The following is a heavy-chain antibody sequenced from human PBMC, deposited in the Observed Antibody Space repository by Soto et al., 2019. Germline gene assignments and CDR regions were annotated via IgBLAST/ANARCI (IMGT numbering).Heavy chain of an antibody. CDR2: IAYDGTNK. CDR1: GFTFGSYG. Sequence: QVQLVESGGGVVQPGRSLRLSCVGSGFTFGSYGMHWVRQAPGKGLEWVAVIAYDGTNKYYTDSVKGRFTIYRDNSKNSFFLQMNSLTAEDTAMYYCEPVPRYPVPPPADSWGKGTLVTVSS. D-gene: IGHD2-2*02. CDR3: EPVPRYPVPPPADS. J-gene: IGHJ5*01. V-gene: IGHV3-30*03.